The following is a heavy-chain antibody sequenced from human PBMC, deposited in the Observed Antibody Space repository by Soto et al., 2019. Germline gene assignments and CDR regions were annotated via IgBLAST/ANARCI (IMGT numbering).Heavy chain of an antibody. J-gene: IGHJ5*02. V-gene: IGHV3-33*01. Sequence: GGSLRLSCAASGFTFSSYGMHWVRQAPGKGLEWVAVIWYDGSNKYYADSVKGRLTISRDNSKNTLYLQMNSLRAEDTAVYYCARDRNYYDSSGYSSWGQGTLVTVSS. CDR1: GFTFSSYG. CDR3: ARDRNYYDSSGYSS. D-gene: IGHD3-22*01. CDR2: IWYDGSNK.